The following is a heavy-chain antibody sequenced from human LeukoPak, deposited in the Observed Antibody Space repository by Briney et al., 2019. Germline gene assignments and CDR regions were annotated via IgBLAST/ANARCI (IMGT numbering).Heavy chain of an antibody. V-gene: IGHV3-74*01. Sequence: GGSLRLSCAASGFTFSSYWMHWVRQAPGKGLVWVSRINSDGSSTTYADSVKGRFTISRDNSKNMPYLQMNSLRAEDTAVYYCAKWESSIWGQGTLVTVSS. D-gene: IGHD1-26*01. CDR2: INSDGSST. CDR3: AKWESSI. J-gene: IGHJ4*02. CDR1: GFTFSSYW.